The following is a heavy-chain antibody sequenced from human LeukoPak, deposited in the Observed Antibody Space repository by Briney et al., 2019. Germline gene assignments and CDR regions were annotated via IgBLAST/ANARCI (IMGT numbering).Heavy chain of an antibody. D-gene: IGHD3-10*01. Sequence: SETLSLTCTVSGGSISGYYWSWIRQPPGKGLEWIGYIYNTVSTNSNPSLKSRVTISEDTSKNQFSLKLTSVTAADTAVNYCARLWYGESSFDYWGQGSLVTVSS. J-gene: IGHJ4*02. CDR2: IYNTVST. CDR1: GGSISGYY. CDR3: ARLWYGESSFDY. V-gene: IGHV4-59*01.